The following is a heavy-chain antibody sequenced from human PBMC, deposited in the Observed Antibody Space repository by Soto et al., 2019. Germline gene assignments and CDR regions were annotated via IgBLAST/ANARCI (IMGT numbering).Heavy chain of an antibody. J-gene: IGHJ4*02. D-gene: IGHD3-22*01. V-gene: IGHV1-46*01. CDR2: INPSGGDT. CDR1: GYSFTSHN. CDR3: IYYYDSSTYFHVDY. Sequence: ASVKVSCKASGYSFTSHNMHWVRQAPGQGLEWMGIINPSGGDTRDAPKFQGRLTMTRDTSTSTVYLQMNSLKSEDSAVYYCIYYYDSSTYFHVDYWGQGTLVTVSS.